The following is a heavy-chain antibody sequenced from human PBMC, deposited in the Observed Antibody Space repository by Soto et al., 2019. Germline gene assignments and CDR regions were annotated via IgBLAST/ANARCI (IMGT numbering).Heavy chain of an antibody. V-gene: IGHV4-30-2*01. CDR3: ARGDWDSGYYYEVSFDY. D-gene: IGHD3-22*01. Sequence: QLQLQESGSGLVKPSQTLSLTCAVSGGSISSGGYSWSWIRQPPGTGLEWIGYIYHSGSTYYNPSLKSRVTISVDRSKNQFSLKLSSVTAADTAVYYCARGDWDSGYYYEVSFDYWGQGTLVTVSS. CDR1: GGSISSGGYS. CDR2: IYHSGST. J-gene: IGHJ4*02.